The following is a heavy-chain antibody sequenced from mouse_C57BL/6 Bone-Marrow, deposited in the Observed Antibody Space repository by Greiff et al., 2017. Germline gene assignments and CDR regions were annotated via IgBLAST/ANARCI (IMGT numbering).Heavy chain of an antibody. CDR2: IHPNSGST. J-gene: IGHJ1*03. CDR1: GYTFTSYW. CDR3: ARRRVITTVVVEQDWYFDV. V-gene: IGHV1-64*01. D-gene: IGHD1-1*01. Sequence: QVQLQQPGAELVKPGASVKLSCKASGYTFTSYWMHWVKQRPGQGLEWIGMIHPNSGSTNYNEKFKSKATLTVDKSSSTAYMQLSSLTSEDSAVXYCARRRVITTVVVEQDWYFDVWGTGTTVTVSS.